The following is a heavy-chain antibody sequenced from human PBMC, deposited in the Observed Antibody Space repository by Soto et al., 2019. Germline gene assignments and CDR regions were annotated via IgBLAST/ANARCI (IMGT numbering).Heavy chain of an antibody. D-gene: IGHD3-22*01. J-gene: IGHJ6*02. CDR3: ASDLYYYDSSGYYLTYYYYGMDV. V-gene: IGHV3-30-3*01. CDR2: ISYDGSNK. CDR1: GFTFSSYA. Sequence: QVQLVESGGGVVQPGRSLRLSCAASGFTFSSYAMHWVRQAPGKGLEWVAVISYDGSNKYYADSVKGRFTISRDNSKNTLHLQMNSLRAEDTAVYYCASDLYYYDSSGYYLTYYYYGMDVWGQGTTVTVSS.